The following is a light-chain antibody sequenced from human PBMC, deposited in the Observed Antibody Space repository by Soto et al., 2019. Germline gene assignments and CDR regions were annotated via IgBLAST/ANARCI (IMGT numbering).Light chain of an antibody. CDR3: SLKTSSVTWV. CDR2: QVS. CDR1: SIDVGNFDL. V-gene: IGLV2-18*01. Sequence: QSALTQPPSVSGSPGQSVTISCTGTSIDVGNFDLVSWYQQPPGTAPKLLLYQVSNRPSGLPDRFSGSQSGNTASLTISGLQAEDEADYYCSLKTSSVTWVFGGGTKLTVL. J-gene: IGLJ3*02.